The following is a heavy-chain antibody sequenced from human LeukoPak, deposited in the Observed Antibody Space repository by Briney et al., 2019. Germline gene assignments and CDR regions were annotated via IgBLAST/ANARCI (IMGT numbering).Heavy chain of an antibody. CDR3: ARDLSQSSPSAANYYYYYMDV. CDR1: GGSISSYY. Sequence: SETLPLTCTVSGGSISSYYWSWIRQPAGKGLEWIGRIYTSGSTNYNPSLKSRVTMSVDTSKNQFSLKLSSVTAADTAVYYCARDLSQSSPSAANYYYYYMDVWGKGTTVTVSS. CDR2: IYTSGST. D-gene: IGHD2/OR15-2a*01. V-gene: IGHV4-4*07. J-gene: IGHJ6*03.